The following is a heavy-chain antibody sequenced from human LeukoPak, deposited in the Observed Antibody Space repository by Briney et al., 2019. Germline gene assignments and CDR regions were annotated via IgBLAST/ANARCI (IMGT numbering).Heavy chain of an antibody. Sequence: GGSLRLSCAASGFTFSDYSMSWVRQAPGKGLEWVANIKKDGSEKYYVDSVKGRFTISRDNTKNSLYLQMNSLRAEDTAVDYCASHKYWGQGTLVTVSS. V-gene: IGHV3-7*01. CDR3: ASHKY. CDR2: IKKDGSEK. J-gene: IGHJ4*02. CDR1: GFTFSDYS.